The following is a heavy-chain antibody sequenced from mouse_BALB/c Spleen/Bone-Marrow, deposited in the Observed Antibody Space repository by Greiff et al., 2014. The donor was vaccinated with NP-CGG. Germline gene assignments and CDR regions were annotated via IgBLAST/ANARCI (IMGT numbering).Heavy chain of an antibody. CDR3: ARGSSWAMDY. Sequence: EVQLVESGPELVKPGASVKMSCKASGYTFTSYVMHWVKQKPGQGLEWIGYINPYNDGTKYNERFKGKATLTSDRSSSTAYMELSSLTSEDSAVYYCARGSSWAMDYWGQGTSVTVSS. V-gene: IGHV1-14*01. CDR1: GYTFTSYV. J-gene: IGHJ4*01. CDR2: INPYNDGT. D-gene: IGHD1-1*01.